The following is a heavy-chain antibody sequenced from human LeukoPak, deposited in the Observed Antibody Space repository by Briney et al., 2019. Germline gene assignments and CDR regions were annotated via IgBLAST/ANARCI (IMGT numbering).Heavy chain of an antibody. CDR3: ARVAAPPRFYYYYMDV. J-gene: IGHJ6*03. Sequence: SETLSLTCTVSGGSISSYYWSRIRQPAGKGLEWIGRIYTSGSTNYNPSLKSRVTMSVDTSKNQFSLKLSSVTAADTAVYYCARVAAPPRFYYYYMDVWGKGTTVTVSS. V-gene: IGHV4-4*07. CDR2: IYTSGST. CDR1: GGSISSYY. D-gene: IGHD6-6*01.